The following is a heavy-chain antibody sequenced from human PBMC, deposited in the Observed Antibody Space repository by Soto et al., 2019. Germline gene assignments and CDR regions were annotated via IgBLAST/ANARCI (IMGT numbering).Heavy chain of an antibody. J-gene: IGHJ5*02. D-gene: IGHD4-17*01. Sequence: QVQLVQSGAEVKKPGASVRVSCKASGYSFIAYYMHWVRQAPGQGLEWMGIIDPSGGSTTYAQEFQGRVTMTRDMSTGTFYMQLSSLRSEDTAVYYCARAFTVTEKNWFDPWGQGTLVTVSS. CDR1: GYSFIAYY. CDR3: ARAFTVTEKNWFDP. V-gene: IGHV1-46*01. CDR2: IDPSGGST.